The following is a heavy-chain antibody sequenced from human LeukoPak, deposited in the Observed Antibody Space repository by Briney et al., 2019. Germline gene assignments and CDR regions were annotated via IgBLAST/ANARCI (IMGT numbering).Heavy chain of an antibody. CDR3: ARGPRIMITFGGVIVIPPYFDY. CDR1: GGSFSGYY. CDR2: INHSGST. V-gene: IGHV4-34*01. Sequence: SETLSLTCAVYGGSFSGYYWSWIRQPPGKGLEWIGEINHSGSTNYNPSLKSRVTISVDTSKNQFSLKLSSVTAADTAVYHCARGPRIMITFGGVIVIPPYFDYWGQGTLVTVSS. J-gene: IGHJ4*02. D-gene: IGHD3-16*02.